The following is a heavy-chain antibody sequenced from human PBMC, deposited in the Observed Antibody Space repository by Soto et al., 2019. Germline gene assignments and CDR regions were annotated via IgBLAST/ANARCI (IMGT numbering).Heavy chain of an antibody. D-gene: IGHD6-6*01. CDR3: AREVGKVGYSSSSCDY. J-gene: IGHJ4*02. Sequence: QVQLVQSGAEVKKPGASVKVSCKASGYTFTGHYMYWVRQAFGQGPEWMGWINPDNGGTSYAQKFQGRVTMTTDTSITTAYMELSRLTSDDTAVYYCAREVGKVGYSSSSCDYWGQGSLVTVST. CDR1: GYTFTGHY. CDR2: INPDNGGT. V-gene: IGHV1-2*02.